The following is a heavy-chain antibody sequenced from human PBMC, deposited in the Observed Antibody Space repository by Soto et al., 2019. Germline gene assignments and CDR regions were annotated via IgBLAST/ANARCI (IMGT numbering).Heavy chain of an antibody. CDR1: GGTFSSYA. CDR2: IIPIFGTA. D-gene: IGHD3-22*01. Sequence: GASVKVSCKASGGTFSSYAISWVRQAPGQGLEWMGGIIPIFGTANYAQKFQGRVTITADESTSTAYMELSSLRSEDTAVYYCARGEAAYYYDSSGYYYGHIDYWGQGTLVTVSS. CDR3: ARGEAAYYYDSSGYYYGHIDY. V-gene: IGHV1-69*13. J-gene: IGHJ4*02.